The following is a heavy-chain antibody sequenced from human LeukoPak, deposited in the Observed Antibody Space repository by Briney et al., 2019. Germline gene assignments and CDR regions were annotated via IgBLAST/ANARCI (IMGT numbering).Heavy chain of an antibody. CDR3: ARDPYSGSYGNYYYYFMDV. Sequence: GGSLRLACAASGFTFSSYGMSWVRQAPGKGLEWVSAISGSGGSTYYADSVKGRFTISRDNSKNTLYLQMNSLRAEDTAVYYCARDPYSGSYGNYYYYFMDVWGKGTTVTISS. CDR2: ISGSGGST. CDR1: GFTFSSYG. D-gene: IGHD1-26*01. J-gene: IGHJ6*03. V-gene: IGHV3-23*01.